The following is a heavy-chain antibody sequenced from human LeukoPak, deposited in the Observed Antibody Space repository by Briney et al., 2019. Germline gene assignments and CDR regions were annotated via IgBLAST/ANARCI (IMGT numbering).Heavy chain of an antibody. D-gene: IGHD3-9*01. J-gene: IGHJ5*02. CDR1: GFTFSTYA. V-gene: IGHV3-23*01. CDR2: IIESGGAT. Sequence: GGSLRLSCAASGFTFSTYAMSWVRQAPRRGLEWVSSIIESGGATYYADSVKGGFTISRDNSKNALYLQMNSLRADDTAVYYCAKDRNDDMLTGYHWLDPWGQGTLVTVSS. CDR3: AKDRNDDMLTGYHWLDP.